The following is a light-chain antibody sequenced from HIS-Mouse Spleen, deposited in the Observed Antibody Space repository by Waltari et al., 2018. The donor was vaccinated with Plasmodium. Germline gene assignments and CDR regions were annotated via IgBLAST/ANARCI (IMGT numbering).Light chain of an antibody. CDR3: QQYNNWSFT. J-gene: IGKJ3*01. V-gene: IGKV3-15*01. CDR1: QSVSSN. CDR2: GAT. Sequence: EIVMTQSPATLSVSPGERATLSCRASQSVSSNLAWYQQKPGHAPRLLIYGATTSSTGIRARFSGSESGTEFTLTISSLQSEDFAGYYCQQYNNWSFTFGPGTKVDIK.